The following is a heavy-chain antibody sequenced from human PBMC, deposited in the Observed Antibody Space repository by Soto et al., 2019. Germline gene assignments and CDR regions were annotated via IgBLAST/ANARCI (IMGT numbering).Heavy chain of an antibody. CDR2: IKQDGSEK. J-gene: IGHJ6*02. CDR3: ASRDITMVRGVYYYYGMDV. Sequence: EVQLVESGGGLVQPGGSLRLSCAASGFTFSSYWMSWVRKAPGKGLEWVANIKQDGSEKYYVDSVKGRFTISRDNAKNSLYLKMNSLRAEDTAVYYCASRDITMVRGVYYYYGMDVWGQGTTVTVSS. CDR1: GFTFSSYW. V-gene: IGHV3-7*05. D-gene: IGHD3-10*01.